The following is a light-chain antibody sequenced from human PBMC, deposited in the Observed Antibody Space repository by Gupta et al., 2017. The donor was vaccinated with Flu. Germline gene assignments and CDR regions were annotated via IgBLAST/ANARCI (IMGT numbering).Light chain of an antibody. J-gene: IGLJ3*02. CDR3: ATWSSLLRAGV. Sequence: QSVLTQPPSVSAAPGQKVTISCSGSSSNVGNNYVSWYQHLPGTAPKLLIYESQKRPSGIPDPFSDSKSGTSATLVVPGLQTGDEAEYSCATWSSLLRAGVFGGGTKLAVL. V-gene: IGLV1-51*02. CDR1: SSNVGNNY. CDR2: ESQ.